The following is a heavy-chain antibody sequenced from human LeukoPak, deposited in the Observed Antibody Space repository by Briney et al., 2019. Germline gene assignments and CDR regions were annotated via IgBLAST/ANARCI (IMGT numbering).Heavy chain of an antibody. CDR2: IYYSGST. J-gene: IGHJ4*02. CDR1: GGSISSSSYY. D-gene: IGHD3-22*01. Sequence: SETLSLTCTVSGGSISSSSYYWGWIRQPPGKGLEWIGSIYYSGSTYYNPSLKSRVTISVDTSKNQFSLKLSSVTAADTAVYYCARGFALIYYYDSSGYPAPFDYWGQGTPVTVCS. CDR3: ARGFALIYYYDSSGYPAPFDY. V-gene: IGHV4-39*01.